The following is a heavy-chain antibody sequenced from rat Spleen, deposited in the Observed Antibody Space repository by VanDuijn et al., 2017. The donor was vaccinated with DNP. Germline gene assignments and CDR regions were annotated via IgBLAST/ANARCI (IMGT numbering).Heavy chain of an antibody. CDR2: ISTSGTRT. V-gene: IGHV5-25*01. J-gene: IGHJ2*01. D-gene: IGHD5-1*01. CDR3: ATRPSGSFDY. CDR1: GFTFSNYY. Sequence: EVQLVESGGGLMQPGRSLKLSCAASGFTFSNYYMAWVRQAPKKGLEWVATISTSGTRTYYPDSVKGRFTISRDNAKSSLYLQMNSLKSEDAATYYCATRPSGSFDYWGQGVMVTVSS.